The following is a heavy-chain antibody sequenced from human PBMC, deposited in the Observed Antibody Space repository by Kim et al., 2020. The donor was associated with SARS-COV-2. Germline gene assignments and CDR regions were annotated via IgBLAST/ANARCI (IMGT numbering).Heavy chain of an antibody. J-gene: IGHJ4*02. CDR2: IKEDGSDK. CDR3: AREARGGY. CDR1: GFSFKNYW. D-gene: IGHD3-16*01. Sequence: GGSLRLSCEASGFSFKNYWMSWVRQAPGKGLEWVAIIKEDGSDKYYADSMKGRFTISRDNAKNSLYLQMNSLRAEDTAIYYCAREARGGYWGQGTLVTVSS. V-gene: IGHV3-7*03.